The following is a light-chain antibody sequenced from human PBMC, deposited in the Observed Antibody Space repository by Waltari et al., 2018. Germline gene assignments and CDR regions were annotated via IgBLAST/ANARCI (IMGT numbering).Light chain of an antibody. CDR2: VNSAASH. V-gene: IGLV4-69*01. J-gene: IGLJ3*02. CDR1: VGHTSNS. CDR3: QTGGHGTWV. Sequence: QLVLTPSPSASASLPPSVRLTPALDVGHTSNSSTSHLQQPEKGPRYLMKVNSAASHSKGDEIPDRFSGAASGAERYLTISNVQAEDEADYYCQTGGHGTWVFGGGTKLTVL.